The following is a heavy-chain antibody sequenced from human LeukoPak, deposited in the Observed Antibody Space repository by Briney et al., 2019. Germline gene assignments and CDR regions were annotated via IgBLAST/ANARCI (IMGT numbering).Heavy chain of an antibody. J-gene: IGHJ4*02. Sequence: QTGGSLRLSCAASGFTFSSYWMSWVRQAPGKGLEWVANIKQDGSEKYYVDSVKGRFTISRDNAKNTLYLQMNSLRAEDTAVYYCAKVRDPAAAGYYFDYWGQGTLVTVSS. CDR2: IKQDGSEK. D-gene: IGHD6-13*01. CDR1: GFTFSSYW. CDR3: AKVRDPAAAGYYFDY. V-gene: IGHV3-7*03.